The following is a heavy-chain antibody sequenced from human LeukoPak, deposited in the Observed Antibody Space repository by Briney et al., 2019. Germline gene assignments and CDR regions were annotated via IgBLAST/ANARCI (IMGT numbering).Heavy chain of an antibody. CDR2: IYHSGST. CDR1: GGSISSGGYS. CDR3: ARGTRQQLVRPYYYYYYMDV. J-gene: IGHJ6*03. Sequence: SETLSLTCAVSGGSISSGGYSWSWIRQPPGKGLEWIGYIYHSGSTYYNPSLKSRVTISVDRSKNQFSLKLSSVTAADTAVYYCARGTRQQLVRPYYYYYYMDVWGKGTTVTVSS. D-gene: IGHD6-13*01. V-gene: IGHV4-30-2*01.